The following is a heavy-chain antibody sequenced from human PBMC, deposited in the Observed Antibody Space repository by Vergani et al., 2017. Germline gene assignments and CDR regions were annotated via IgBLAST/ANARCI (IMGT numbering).Heavy chain of an antibody. Sequence: EVQLVQSGAEVKKPGATMKISCKVSGYTFTDHYMHWVKQAPGKGLEWMRLVDPEDGETIYAEKFKGRVTIAADTSTDTAHLELSSLRSEDTAVYYCASNSPYCGGDCYFDYWGQGTLVTVSS. CDR1: GYTFTDHY. CDR3: ASNSPYCGGDCYFDY. D-gene: IGHD2-21*02. J-gene: IGHJ4*02. V-gene: IGHV1-69-2*01. CDR2: VDPEDGET.